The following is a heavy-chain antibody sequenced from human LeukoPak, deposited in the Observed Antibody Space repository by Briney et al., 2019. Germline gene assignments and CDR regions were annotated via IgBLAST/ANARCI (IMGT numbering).Heavy chain of an antibody. V-gene: IGHV3-21*01. CDR2: ISSSSSYI. Sequence: GGSLRLSCAASEFTFSRYAMNWVRQAPGKGLEWVSSISSSSSYIYYADSVKGRFTISRDNAKNSLYLQMNSLRAEVTAVYYCAREIYIGYYYGSGSSHYFDYWGQGTLVTVSS. D-gene: IGHD3-10*01. J-gene: IGHJ4*02. CDR3: AREIYIGYYYGSGSSHYFDY. CDR1: EFTFSRYA.